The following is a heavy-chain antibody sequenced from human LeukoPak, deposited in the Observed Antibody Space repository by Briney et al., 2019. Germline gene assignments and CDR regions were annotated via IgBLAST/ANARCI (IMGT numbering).Heavy chain of an antibody. V-gene: IGHV3-7*01. Sequence: PGGSLRLSCAASGFTFSSYWMSWVRQAPGKGLEWVANIKQDGREKYYVDSVKGRFTISRDNAKNSLYLQMNSLRAEDTAVYYCARDRYYYDSSGYSTRFGYWGQGTLVTVSS. CDR1: GFTFSSYW. D-gene: IGHD3-22*01. J-gene: IGHJ4*02. CDR3: ARDRYYYDSSGYSTRFGY. CDR2: IKQDGREK.